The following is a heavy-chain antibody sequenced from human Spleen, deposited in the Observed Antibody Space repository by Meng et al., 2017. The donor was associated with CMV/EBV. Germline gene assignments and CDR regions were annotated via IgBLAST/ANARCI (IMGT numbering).Heavy chain of an antibody. V-gene: IGHV3-30*02. CDR2: IRHDGSDK. Sequence: GESLKISCVASGFTFASYGMHWVRQAPGKGLEWVAFIRHDGSDKNYANSIKGRFTISRDNAKNMLFLQMNGLRPEDTAVYYCAREPLRAAGHYLDYWGQGTLVTVSS. CDR3: AREPLRAAGHYLDY. J-gene: IGHJ4*02. CDR1: GFTFASYG. D-gene: IGHD5-12*01.